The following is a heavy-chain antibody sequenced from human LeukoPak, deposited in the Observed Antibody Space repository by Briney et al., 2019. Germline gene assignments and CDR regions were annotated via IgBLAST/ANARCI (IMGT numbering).Heavy chain of an antibody. CDR2: INHSGSS. CDR1: GGSFSGYY. Sequence: SETLSLTCAVYGGSFSGYYWSWIRQPPGKGLEWIGEINHSGSSNCKPSLKSRVTISVDTSKNQFSLKLSSVTAADTAVYYCARLRRGKVAGTMDVWGKGTTVTVSS. D-gene: IGHD6-19*01. J-gene: IGHJ6*04. CDR3: ARLRRGKVAGTMDV. V-gene: IGHV4-34*01.